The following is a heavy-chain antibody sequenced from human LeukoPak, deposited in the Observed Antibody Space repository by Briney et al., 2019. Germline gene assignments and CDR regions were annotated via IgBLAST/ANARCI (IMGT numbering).Heavy chain of an antibody. V-gene: IGHV4-34*01. Sequence: SDTLSLTCAVYGGSFSGYYWSWIRQPPGKGLEWIGEINHSGSTNYNPSLKSRVTISVDTSKNQFSLKLSSVTAADTAVYYCARRRITMVRGVRGGAFDIWGQGTMVTVSS. CDR2: INHSGST. D-gene: IGHD3-10*01. CDR3: ARRRITMVRGVRGGAFDI. J-gene: IGHJ3*02. CDR1: GGSFSGYY.